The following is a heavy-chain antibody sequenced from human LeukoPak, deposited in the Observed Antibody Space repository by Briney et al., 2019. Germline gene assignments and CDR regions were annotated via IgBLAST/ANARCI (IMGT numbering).Heavy chain of an antibody. CDR2: INPSGGST. CDR3: ARGWEVGSEDFDI. V-gene: IGHV1-46*01. CDR1: GYTFTSYY. J-gene: IGHJ3*02. Sequence: AAVQVSCKACGYTFTSYYMHWVGQAPGPGLAWMGIINPSGGSTSYAHKFQGRVTMTRDPSTSTVDMELSSLRAEDTAVYYCARGWEVGSEDFDIWGQGTMVTVSS. D-gene: IGHD1-26*01.